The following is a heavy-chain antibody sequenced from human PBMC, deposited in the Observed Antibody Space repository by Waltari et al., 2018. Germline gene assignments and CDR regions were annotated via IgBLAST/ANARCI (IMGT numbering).Heavy chain of an antibody. CDR1: GGPFSGYS. CDR3: ARVEVARVAGDY. V-gene: IGHV4-34*01. CDR2: INHSGST. J-gene: IGHJ4*02. D-gene: IGHD6-19*01. Sequence: QVQLQQWGAGLLKPSETLSLTCAVYGGPFSGYSWSWIRQPPGKGLEWIGEINHSGSTNYNPSLKSRVTISVDTSKNQFSLKLSSVTAADTAVYYCARVEVARVAGDYWGQGTLVTVSS.